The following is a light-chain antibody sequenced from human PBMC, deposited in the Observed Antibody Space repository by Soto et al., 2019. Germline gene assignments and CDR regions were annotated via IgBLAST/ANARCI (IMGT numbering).Light chain of an antibody. CDR3: SSYTIITTRV. J-gene: IGLJ3*02. Sequence: QSVLTQPASVSGSPGQSITISCTGTSSDVGYYDYVSWYQQHPGKAPKLLIFEVSNRPSGVSNRFSGSKSGNTASLTISGLQAEDEADYYCSSYTIITTRVFGAGTKLTVL. V-gene: IGLV2-14*01. CDR2: EVS. CDR1: SSDVGYYDY.